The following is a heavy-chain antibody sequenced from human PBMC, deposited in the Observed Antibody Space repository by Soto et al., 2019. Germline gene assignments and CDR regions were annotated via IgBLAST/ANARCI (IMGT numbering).Heavy chain of an antibody. CDR1: GYSFTIYW. V-gene: IGHV5-51*01. J-gene: IGHJ6*02. Sequence: GESLKISCKGSGYSFTIYWIGWVRQMPGKGLEWMGIIYPGDSDTRYSPSFQGQVTISADKSISTAYLQWSSLKASDTAMYYCARHGPRVYYYKCGYYCDGKYFWGRGTTVTVS. CDR3: ARHGPRVYYYKCGYYCDGKYF. CDR2: IYPGDSDT. D-gene: IGHD3-22*01.